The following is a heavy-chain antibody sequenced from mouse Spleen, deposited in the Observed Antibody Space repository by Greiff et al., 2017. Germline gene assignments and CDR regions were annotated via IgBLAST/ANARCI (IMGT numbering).Heavy chain of an antibody. CDR3: AGSSYEYYAMDY. J-gene: IGHJ4*01. D-gene: IGHD1-1*01. CDR2: IWSDGST. CDR1: GFSLTSYG. V-gene: IGHV2-6*03. Sequence: QVQLKETGPGLVAPSQSLSITCTVSGFSLTSYGVHWVRQPPGKGLEWLVVIWSDGSTNYNSALKSRLSISKDNSKSQVFLKMNSLQTDDTAMYYCAGSSYEYYAMDYWGQGTSVTVSS.